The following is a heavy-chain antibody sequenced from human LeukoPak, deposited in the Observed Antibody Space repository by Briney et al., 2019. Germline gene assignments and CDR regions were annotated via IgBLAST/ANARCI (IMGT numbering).Heavy chain of an antibody. CDR3: ARSSGNFDY. CDR2: VDGGGGGT. D-gene: IGHD3-10*01. CDR1: GFTLSSYA. J-gene: IGHJ4*02. Sequence: GGSLRLSCAASGFTLSSYAMTWVRQALGRGLEWVSSVDGGGGGTYYADSVKGRFTISRDNAKNSLFLQMNSLRTEDTAVYYCARSSGNFDYWGQGTLVTVSS. V-gene: IGHV3-23*01.